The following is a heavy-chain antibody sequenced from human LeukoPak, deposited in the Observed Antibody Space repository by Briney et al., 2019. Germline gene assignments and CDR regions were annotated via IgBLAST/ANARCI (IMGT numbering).Heavy chain of an antibody. CDR2: TSFDGIDE. D-gene: IGHD5/OR15-5a*01. Sequence: PGGSLRLSCAASGFTLSSYLMHWVRQAPGKGLEWVAATSFDGIDEFYADSVKGRFTIFRDKSRRTLFLQMNSLRAEDTAVFYCARESYSVIDYWGQGTLVTVSS. CDR3: ARESYSVIDY. CDR1: GFTLSSYL. V-gene: IGHV3-30*03. J-gene: IGHJ4*02.